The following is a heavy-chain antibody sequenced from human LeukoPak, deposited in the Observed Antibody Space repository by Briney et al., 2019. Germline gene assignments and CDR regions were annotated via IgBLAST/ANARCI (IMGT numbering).Heavy chain of an antibody. Sequence: GGSLRLSCAASGFTFSSYWMSWVRQAPGKGLEWVANIKQDGSEKYYVDSVKGRFTISRDNAKNSLYLQMNSLRAEDTAVYYCAKDRKDRAVRGVTFDYWGQGTLVTVSS. CDR1: GFTFSSYW. CDR2: IKQDGSEK. J-gene: IGHJ4*02. CDR3: AKDRKDRAVRGVTFDY. D-gene: IGHD3-10*01. V-gene: IGHV3-7*01.